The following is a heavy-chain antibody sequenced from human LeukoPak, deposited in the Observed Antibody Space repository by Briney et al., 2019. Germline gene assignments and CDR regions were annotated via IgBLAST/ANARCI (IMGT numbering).Heavy chain of an antibody. CDR2: IYDSGST. D-gene: IGHD3-10*01. CDR3: ASMVRGSYYYYGMDV. J-gene: IGHJ6*02. CDR1: GGSIRSSYYY. V-gene: IGHV4-39*01. Sequence: PSETLSLTCTVSGGSIRSSYYYWGWIRQPPGKGLEWIGSIYDSGSTYYNPSLKSRVTISVDTSKNQFSLKLNSVTAADTAVYYCASMVRGSYYYYGMDVWGQGTTVTVSS.